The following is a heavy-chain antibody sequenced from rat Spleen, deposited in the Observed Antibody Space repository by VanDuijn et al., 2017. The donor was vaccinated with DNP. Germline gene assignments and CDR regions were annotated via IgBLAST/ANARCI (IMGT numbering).Heavy chain of an antibody. CDR3: AKPDQ. CDR1: GFTFSNYG. Sequence: EVQLVESGGGLVQPGGSLKLSCAVSGFTFSNYGMNWIRQAPTKGLEWVAYIRYDGGSTKYGDSVKGRFTISRDNAKNTLYLQMDSVRSEDTATYYCAKPDQWGQGVMVTVSS. V-gene: IGHV5-29*01. CDR2: IRYDGGST. J-gene: IGHJ2*01.